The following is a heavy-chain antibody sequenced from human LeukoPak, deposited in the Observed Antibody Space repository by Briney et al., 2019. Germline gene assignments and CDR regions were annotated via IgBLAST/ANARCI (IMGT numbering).Heavy chain of an antibody. CDR2: IIPIFGTA. CDR3: ARDSPDIVATPLGY. V-gene: IGHV1-69*01. CDR1: GFTVSSNY. Sequence: PGGSLRLSCAASGFTVSSNYMSWVRQAPGQGLEWMGGIIPIFGTANYAQKFQGRVTITADESTSTAYMELSSLRSEDTAVYYCARDSPDIVATPLGYWGQGTLVTVSS. J-gene: IGHJ4*02. D-gene: IGHD5-12*01.